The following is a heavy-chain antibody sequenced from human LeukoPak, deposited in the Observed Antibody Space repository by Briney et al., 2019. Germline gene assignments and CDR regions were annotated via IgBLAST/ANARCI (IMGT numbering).Heavy chain of an antibody. Sequence: SETLSLTCTVSGGSISSGGYYWSWIRQPPGKGLEWIGYIYHSGSTYYNPSLKSRVTISVDRSKNQFSLKLSSVTAADTAVYYCARSLPAPKLGYMDVWGKGTTVTVSS. J-gene: IGHJ6*03. D-gene: IGHD2-2*01. CDR3: ARSLPAPKLGYMDV. CDR2: IYHSGST. V-gene: IGHV4-30-2*01. CDR1: GGSISSGGYY.